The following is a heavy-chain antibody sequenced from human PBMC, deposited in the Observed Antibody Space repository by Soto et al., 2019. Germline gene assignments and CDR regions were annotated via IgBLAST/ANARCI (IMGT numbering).Heavy chain of an antibody. V-gene: IGHV1-18*01. CDR1: GYTFTSYG. Sequence: QVQLVQSGAEVKKPGASVKVSCKASGYTFTSYGISWVRQAPGQGLEWMGWISAYNGNTNYAQKLQGRVTMTTDTSTSTAYMELRSMRSDDTAVYYCARGGPNYDFWSGYDTYYFDYWGQGTLVTVSS. CDR2: ISAYNGNT. CDR3: ARGGPNYDFWSGYDTYYFDY. D-gene: IGHD3-3*01. J-gene: IGHJ4*02.